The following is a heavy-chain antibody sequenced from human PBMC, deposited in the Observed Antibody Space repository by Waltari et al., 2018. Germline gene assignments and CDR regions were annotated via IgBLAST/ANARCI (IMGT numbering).Heavy chain of an antibody. Sequence: QVQVMQSGAEMKQPGSSVKVSCTVSGDTFNRYAVSWVRQAPGQGLEWMGRIVPVLQMTNYAQRFRGRRTLTASTSATTAFMDLSGLRSEDTAVYYCALSPQQLLAFDFWGQGTMVTVSS. CDR2: IVPVLQMT. D-gene: IGHD6-13*01. J-gene: IGHJ3*01. V-gene: IGHV1-69*04. CDR1: GDTFNRYA. CDR3: ALSPQQLLAFDF.